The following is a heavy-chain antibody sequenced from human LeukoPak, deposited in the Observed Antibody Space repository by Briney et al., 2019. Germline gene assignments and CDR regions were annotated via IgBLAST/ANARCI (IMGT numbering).Heavy chain of an antibody. J-gene: IGHJ6*04. V-gene: IGHV1-18*01. CDR3: ARGYYGSGSYRYYYYYGMDV. CDR2: ISAYDGNT. CDR1: GFTFTSYG. Sequence: ASVKVSCKASGFTFTSYGITWVRQAPGQGLEWMGWISAYDGNTNYAQKFQGRVTITRDTSASTAYMELSSLRSEDTAVYYCARGYYGSGSYRYYYYYGMDVWGKGTTVTVSS. D-gene: IGHD3-10*01.